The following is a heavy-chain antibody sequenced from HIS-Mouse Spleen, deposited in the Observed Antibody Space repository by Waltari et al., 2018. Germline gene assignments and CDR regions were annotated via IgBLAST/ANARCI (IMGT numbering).Heavy chain of an antibody. V-gene: IGHV3-30*18. Sequence: VQLVESGGGLVKPGRSLRLSCAASGFTFSSYGMHWVRQAPGKGLGWVEVISYDGSNKYYADSVKGRFTISRDNSKNTLYLQMNSLRAEDTAVYYCAKDKHHAFDYWGQGTLVTVSS. J-gene: IGHJ4*02. CDR3: AKDKHHAFDY. CDR1: GFTFSSYG. CDR2: ISYDGSNK.